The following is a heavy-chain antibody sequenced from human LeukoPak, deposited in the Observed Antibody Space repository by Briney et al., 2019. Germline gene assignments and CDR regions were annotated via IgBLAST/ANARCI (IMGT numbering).Heavy chain of an antibody. CDR3: ARASYCSGGSCYSPGSDPPVY. CDR2: ISAYNGNT. J-gene: IGHJ4*02. CDR1: GHTFTSYG. Sequence: ASVKVSCKASGHTFTSYGISWVRQAPGQGLEWMGWISAYNGNTNYAQKLQGRVTMTTDTSTSTAYMELRSLRSDDTAVYYCARASYCSGGSCYSPGSDPPVYWGQGTLVTVSS. D-gene: IGHD2-15*01. V-gene: IGHV1-18*01.